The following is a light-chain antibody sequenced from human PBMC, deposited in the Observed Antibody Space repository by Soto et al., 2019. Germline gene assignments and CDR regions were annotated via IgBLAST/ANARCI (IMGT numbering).Light chain of an antibody. J-gene: IGKJ1*01. V-gene: IGKV4-1*01. CDR2: WAS. CDR3: QQLFYLPT. CDR1: RSVLFTSNDKSF. Sequence: DIVMTQSPDSLAVSLGERATINCSSSRSVLFTSNDKSFVAWYQQKPGQSPKLLINWASTREPGVPGRFSVSRSGKEFTLTISRLQAEDVATYYGQQLFYLPTFGHGSEGDIX.